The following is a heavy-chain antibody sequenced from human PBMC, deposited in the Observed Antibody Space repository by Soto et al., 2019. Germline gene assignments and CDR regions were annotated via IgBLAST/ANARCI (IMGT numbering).Heavy chain of an antibody. CDR1: GGSISSGGYY. V-gene: IGHV4-31*03. CDR2: INYSGST. D-gene: IGHD3-10*01. CDR3: AREWAYGPYGSGSDNY. J-gene: IGHJ4*02. Sequence: QVQLQESGPGLVKPSQTLSLTCTVSGGSISSGGYYWSWIRQHPGKGLEWIGYINYSGSTYYNPSLKSRVTISVDTSKNQFSLKLSSVTAADTAVYYCAREWAYGPYGSGSDNYWGQGTLVTVSS.